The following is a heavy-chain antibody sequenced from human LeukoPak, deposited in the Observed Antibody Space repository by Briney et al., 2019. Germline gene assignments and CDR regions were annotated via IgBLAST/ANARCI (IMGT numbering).Heavy chain of an antibody. CDR3: ARDKVVAAKASDY. D-gene: IGHD2-15*01. J-gene: IGHJ4*02. CDR2: ISSSSSYI. Sequence: PGGSRRLSCAASGFTFSSYSMNWVRQAPGKGLEWVSSISSSSSYIYYADSVKGRFTISRDNAKNSLYLQMNSLRAEDTAVYYCARDKVVAAKASDYWGQGTLVTVSS. CDR1: GFTFSSYS. V-gene: IGHV3-21*01.